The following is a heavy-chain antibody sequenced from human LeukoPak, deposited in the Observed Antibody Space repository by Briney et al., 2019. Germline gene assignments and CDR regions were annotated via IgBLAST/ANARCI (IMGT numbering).Heavy chain of an antibody. CDR3: ARALSSRSRYNWFDP. V-gene: IGHV3-7*03. Sequence: GGSLRLSCAVSGFTFSSHWMSWVRQAPGKGLEWVANIKQDGSEKYYVDSVKGRFTISRDNAKNSLYLQMNSLRAEDTAVYYCARALSSRSRYNWFDPWGQGTLVTVSS. CDR2: IKQDGSEK. D-gene: IGHD6-13*01. CDR1: GFTFSSHW. J-gene: IGHJ5*02.